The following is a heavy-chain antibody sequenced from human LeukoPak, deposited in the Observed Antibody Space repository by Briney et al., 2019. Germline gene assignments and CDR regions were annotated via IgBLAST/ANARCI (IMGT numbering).Heavy chain of an antibody. CDR3: ARGSPLIYGSGSYGVDY. J-gene: IGHJ4*02. D-gene: IGHD3-10*01. CDR1: GYSFTSYD. CDR2: MNPNSGNI. Sequence: ASVKVSCKASGYSFTSYDINWVRQATGQGLEWMGWMNPNSGNIGYAQRFQGRLAMTTNTSISTAYMELSSLRSEDTAVYYCARGSPLIYGSGSYGVDYWGKGTLVTVSS. V-gene: IGHV1-8*01.